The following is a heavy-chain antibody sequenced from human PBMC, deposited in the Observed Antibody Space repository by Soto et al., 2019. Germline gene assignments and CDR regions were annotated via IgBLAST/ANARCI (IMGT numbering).Heavy chain of an antibody. Sequence: EVQLLDSGGDLAQPGGSLRLSCTASGFTFSSFGMAWVRQAPGKGLEWVSAISGSGDSSYYADSVKDRFTIPRDNPTNTLYLQMNNLRAEDTAVYYCAKVGIGMFSHKHHFDHWGQGTQVTVSS. CDR1: GFTFSSFG. J-gene: IGHJ4*02. CDR3: AKVGIGMFSHKHHFDH. CDR2: ISGSGDSS. V-gene: IGHV3-23*01. D-gene: IGHD2-2*03.